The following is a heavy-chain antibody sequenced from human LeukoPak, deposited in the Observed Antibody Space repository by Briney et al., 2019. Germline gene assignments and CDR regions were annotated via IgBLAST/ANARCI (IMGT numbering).Heavy chain of an antibody. Sequence: GPSVKLSCKASGYTFTGYYMHWVRQAPGQGLEWMGWINPGGGSTSYAQKFQGRVTMTRDMSTSTVYMELSSLRSEDTAVYYCARDFTPHNSDSGRDYYYSMDVWGKGTTVFVSS. J-gene: IGHJ6*03. CDR2: INPGGGST. CDR3: ARDFTPHNSDSGRDYYYSMDV. V-gene: IGHV1-46*01. D-gene: IGHD3-10*01. CDR1: GYTFTGYY.